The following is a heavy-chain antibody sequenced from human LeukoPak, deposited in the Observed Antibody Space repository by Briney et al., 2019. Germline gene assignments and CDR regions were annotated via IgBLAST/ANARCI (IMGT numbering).Heavy chain of an antibody. D-gene: IGHD1-26*01. V-gene: IGHV3-23*01. CDR1: GFTFSSYA. CDR3: AKDKWELPFPYYFDY. J-gene: IGHJ4*02. CDR2: ISGSGSST. Sequence: GGSLRLSCAASGFTFSSYAMNWVRQAPGKGLEWVSGISGSGSSTYYADSVKGRFTISRDNSQNTVYLQMNSLRAEDTAVYYFAKDKWELPFPYYFDYWGQGTLVTVSS.